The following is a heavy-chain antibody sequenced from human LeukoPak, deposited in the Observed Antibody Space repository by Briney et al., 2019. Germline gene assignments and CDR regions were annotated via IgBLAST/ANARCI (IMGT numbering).Heavy chain of an antibody. D-gene: IGHD3-10*01. Sequence: GGSLRLACAASGFTFSSYAMSWVRQAPGNVLEWVSAISGGGGGTYYADSVKGRFTISRDNSKNTLYLQMNSLRAEDTAVYYCAKDLSTLVRGVITLWGQGALVTVSS. CDR1: GFTFSSYA. J-gene: IGHJ4*02. CDR3: AKDLSTLVRGVITL. V-gene: IGHV3-23*01. CDR2: ISGGGGGT.